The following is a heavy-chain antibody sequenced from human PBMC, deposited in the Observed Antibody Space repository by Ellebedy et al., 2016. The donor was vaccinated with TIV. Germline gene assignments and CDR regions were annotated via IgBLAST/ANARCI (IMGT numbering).Heavy chain of an antibody. V-gene: IGHV1-24*01. CDR3: ARDPASWQLGLVYFDY. D-gene: IGHD6-13*01. CDR2: FDPEDGET. CDR1: GYTLTELS. Sequence: ASVKVSCXVSGYTLTELSMHWVRQAPGKGLEWMGGFDPEDGETIYAQKFQGRVTMTEDTSTDTAYMELSSLRAEDTAVYYCARDPASWQLGLVYFDYWGQGTLVTVSS. J-gene: IGHJ4*02.